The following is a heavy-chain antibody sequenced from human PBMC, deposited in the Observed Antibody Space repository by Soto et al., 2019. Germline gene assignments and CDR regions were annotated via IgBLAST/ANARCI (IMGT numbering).Heavy chain of an antibody. D-gene: IGHD4-4*01. V-gene: IGHV3-30*18. J-gene: IGHJ6*02. CDR1: GFTFSSYG. CDR2: ISYDGSNK. CDR3: AKGPFTVTPRNYYYYGMDA. Sequence: PGGSLRLSCAASGFTFSSYGMHWVRQAPGKGLEWVAVISYDGSNKYYADSVKGRFTISRDNSKNTLYLQMNSLRAEDTAVYYCAKGPFTVTPRNYYYYGMDAWGQGTTVTVSS.